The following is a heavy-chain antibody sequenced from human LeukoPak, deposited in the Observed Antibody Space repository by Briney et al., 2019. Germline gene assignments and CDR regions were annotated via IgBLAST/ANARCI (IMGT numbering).Heavy chain of an antibody. CDR2: IYYSGST. D-gene: IGHD3-22*01. V-gene: IGHV4-31*03. CDR3: ARGGAYYYDSSGYYYYFDY. Sequence: PSETLSLTCTVSGGSISSCCYCWIWIPQHPGMDLEWIGYIYYSGSTYCNPSLKSRVTISVDTSKNQFSLKLSSVTAADTSVYYCARGGAYYYDSSGYYYYFDYWGQGTLVTVSS. CDR1: GGSISSCCYC. J-gene: IGHJ4*02.